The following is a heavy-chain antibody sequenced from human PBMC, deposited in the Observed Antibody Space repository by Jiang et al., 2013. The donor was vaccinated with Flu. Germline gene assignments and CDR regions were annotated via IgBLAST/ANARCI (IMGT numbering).Heavy chain of an antibody. CDR3: ARVSRVRGVGMDV. CDR1: Y. CDR2: SIPVGAP. V-gene: IGHV4-4*07. D-gene: IGHD3-10*01. Sequence: YWSWIRQPAGRDWSGLGVSIPVGAPTTTPPLKSRVTMSVDTSKNQFSLKLSSVTAADTAVYYCARVSRVRGVGMDVWGQGTTVTVSS. J-gene: IGHJ6*02.